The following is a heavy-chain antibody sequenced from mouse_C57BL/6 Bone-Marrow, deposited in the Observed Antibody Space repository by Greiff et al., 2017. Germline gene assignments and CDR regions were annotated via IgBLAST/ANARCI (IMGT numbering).Heavy chain of an antibody. J-gene: IGHJ2*01. CDR2: IDPSDSYT. V-gene: IGHV1-59*01. CDR3: ARSSARGNSADY. D-gene: IGHD2-1*01. Sequence: QVQLQQPGAELVRPGTSVKLSCKASGYTFTSYWMHWVKQRPGQGLEWIGVIDPSDSYTNYNQKFKGKATLTVDTSSSTAYMQLSSLTSEDSAVYYCARSSARGNSADYWGQGTTLTVSS. CDR1: GYTFTSYW.